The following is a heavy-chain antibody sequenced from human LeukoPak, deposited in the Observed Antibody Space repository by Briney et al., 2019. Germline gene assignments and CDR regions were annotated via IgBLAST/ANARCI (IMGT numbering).Heavy chain of an antibody. Sequence: QPGRSLGLSCAASGITFSSYAMHWVRQAPGKGLEWVAVISYDGSNKYYADSVKGRFTISRDNSKNTLYLQMNSLRAEDTAVYYCAKYGDILTGYPYYFDYWGQGTLVTVSS. J-gene: IGHJ4*02. CDR3: AKYGDILTGYPYYFDY. CDR2: ISYDGSNK. D-gene: IGHD3-9*01. CDR1: GITFSSYA. V-gene: IGHV3-30*18.